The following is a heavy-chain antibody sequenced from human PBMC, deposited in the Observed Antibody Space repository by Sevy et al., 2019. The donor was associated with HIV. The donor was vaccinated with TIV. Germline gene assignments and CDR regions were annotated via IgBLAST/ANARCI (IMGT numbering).Heavy chain of an antibody. J-gene: IGHJ6*02. CDR3: ARVVAYCSGGSCFPGYYYGMDV. Sequence: GGSLRLSCAASGFTLSNYNMNWVRQAPGKGLEWVSSISSSSRYIYYADSMKGRFTISRDNAKNSLYLQMNSLRAEDTAVYYCARVVAYCSGGSCFPGYYYGMDVWGQGTTVTVSS. V-gene: IGHV3-21*01. CDR1: GFTLSNYN. D-gene: IGHD2-15*01. CDR2: ISSSSRYI.